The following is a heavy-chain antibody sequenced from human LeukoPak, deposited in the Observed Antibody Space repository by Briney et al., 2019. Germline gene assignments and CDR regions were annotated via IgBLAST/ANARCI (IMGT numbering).Heavy chain of an antibody. CDR3: AKDPDYYDSSDSRH. V-gene: IGHV3-21*01. J-gene: IGHJ4*02. Sequence: MPGGSLRLSCAGSGFTFRSYSMNWVRQAPRKGLEWVSSISSSSSYIYYADSVKGRFTISRDNAKNSLYLQMNSLRAEDTAVYYCAKDPDYYDSSDSRHWGQGALVTVSS. CDR1: GFTFRSYS. CDR2: ISSSSSYI. D-gene: IGHD3-22*01.